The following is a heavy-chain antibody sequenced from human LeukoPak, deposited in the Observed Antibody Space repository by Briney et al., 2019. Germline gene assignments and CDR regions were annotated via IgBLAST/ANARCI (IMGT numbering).Heavy chain of an antibody. V-gene: IGHV3-30*18. CDR3: AKTYYDSSGRTRWVFQH. CDR1: GFTFSSYG. J-gene: IGHJ1*01. Sequence: GGSLRLSCAASGFTFSSYGMHWVRQAPGKGLEWVAVISYDGSNKYYADSVKGRFTISRDNSKNTLYLQMNSVRAEDTAVYYCAKTYYDSSGRTRWVFQHWGQGTLVTVSS. CDR2: ISYDGSNK. D-gene: IGHD3-22*01.